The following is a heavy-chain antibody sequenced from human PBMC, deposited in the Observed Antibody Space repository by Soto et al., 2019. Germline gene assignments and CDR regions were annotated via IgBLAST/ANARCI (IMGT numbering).Heavy chain of an antibody. CDR2: ISYDGSNK. Sequence: GGSLRLSCAASGFTFSSYGIHWVRQAPGKGLEWVSFISYDGSNKYYADSVRGRFTISRDNSKSTVYLQMNSLRLDDAAVYYCAKGEEKGNWGQGTLVTVSS. J-gene: IGHJ4*02. V-gene: IGHV3-30*18. CDR1: GFTFSSYG. CDR3: AKGEEKGN.